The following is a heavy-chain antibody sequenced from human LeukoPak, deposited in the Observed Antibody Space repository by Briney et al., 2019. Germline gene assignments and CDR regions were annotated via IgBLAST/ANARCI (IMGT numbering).Heavy chain of an antibody. CDR3: ARGGSSCFDS. CDR1: GFTFSSYH. V-gene: IGHV3-48*02. D-gene: IGHD6-13*01. Sequence: GGSLRLSCAASGFTFSSYHMNWVRQAPGKGLKGVSYISSSSGTIYYADSVKGRFTTSRDNAKNSLYLQMNNLRDEDTAVYYCARGGSSCFDSWGQGTLVTVSS. J-gene: IGHJ4*02. CDR2: ISSSSGTI.